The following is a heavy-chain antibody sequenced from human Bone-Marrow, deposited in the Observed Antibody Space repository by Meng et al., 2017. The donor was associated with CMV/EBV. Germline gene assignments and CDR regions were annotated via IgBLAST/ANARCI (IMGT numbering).Heavy chain of an antibody. V-gene: IGHV4-39*07. J-gene: IGHJ6*02. D-gene: IGHD2-2*02. CDR3: ASFHCSSSNCYTKNYDMDV. CDR1: GGSISSGDYY. Sequence: GSLRLSCTVSGGSISSGDYYWSWIRQPPGKGLEWIGNIYSSGNTNYNPSLKSRVTTSVDTSKNQFSLKLSSVTAADTAVYYCASFHCSSSNCYTKNYDMDVWGQGTTVTVSS. CDR2: IYSSGNT.